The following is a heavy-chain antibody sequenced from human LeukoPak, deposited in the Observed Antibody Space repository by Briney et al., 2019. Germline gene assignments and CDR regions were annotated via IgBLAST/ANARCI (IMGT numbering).Heavy chain of an antibody. Sequence: PSETLSLTCGVYGGSFSGYYWSWIRQPPGKGLEWIGEINHSGSTNYNPSLKSRVTISVDTSKNQFSLKLSSVTAADTAVYYCARGGGSSWYGAFDIWGQGTMVTVSS. CDR2: INHSGST. V-gene: IGHV4-34*01. J-gene: IGHJ3*02. CDR3: ARGGGSSWYGAFDI. CDR1: GGSFSGYY. D-gene: IGHD6-13*01.